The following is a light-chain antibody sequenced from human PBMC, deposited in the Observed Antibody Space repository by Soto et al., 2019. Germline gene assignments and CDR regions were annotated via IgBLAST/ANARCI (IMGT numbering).Light chain of an antibody. CDR1: QSVSSSY. J-gene: IGKJ5*01. CDR3: QQYGSSLIT. Sequence: EGVLTQSPGTLSLPPGERATLSCRASQSVSSSYLAWYQQKPGQAPRLLIYGASTRATGIPDRFSASGSGTDFTLTISGLEPEDFAVYYCQQYGSSLITFGQGTRLEIK. CDR2: GAS. V-gene: IGKV3-20*01.